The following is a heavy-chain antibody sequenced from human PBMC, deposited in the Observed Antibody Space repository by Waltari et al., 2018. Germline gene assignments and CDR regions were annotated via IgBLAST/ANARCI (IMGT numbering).Heavy chain of an antibody. D-gene: IGHD1-1*01. CDR3: ARESRHITREQTGDY. J-gene: IGHJ4*02. Sequence: QVQLVQSGAEVKKPGASVKVSCKASGYTFTSYGISWVRQSSGQGLEWIATVFFNGATQYNPSLRSRGTISVDTSTNQFSLKVASVTAADTAVYYCARESRHITREQTGDYWGQGILVTVSS. CDR1: GYTFTSYG. V-gene: IGHV1-18*01. CDR2: TVFFNGAT.